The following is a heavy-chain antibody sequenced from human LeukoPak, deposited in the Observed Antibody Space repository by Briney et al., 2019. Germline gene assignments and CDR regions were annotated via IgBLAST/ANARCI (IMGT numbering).Heavy chain of an antibody. D-gene: IGHD3-3*01. CDR1: GYTFTSYA. J-gene: IGHJ3*02. CDR2: INAGNGNT. Sequence: ASVKVSCKASGYTFTSYAMHWVRQAPGQRLEWMGWINAGNGNTKYSQKFQGRVTITRDTSASTAYMELSSLRSEDTAVYYCARDNLSEWTKRDAFDIWGQGTMVTVSS. CDR3: ARDNLSEWTKRDAFDI. V-gene: IGHV1-3*01.